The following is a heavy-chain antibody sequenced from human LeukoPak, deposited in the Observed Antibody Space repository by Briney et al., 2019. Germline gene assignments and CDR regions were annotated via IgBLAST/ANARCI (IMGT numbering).Heavy chain of an antibody. CDR3: ARDYSHYYDSSGYPTTYYYYGMDV. J-gene: IGHJ6*02. CDR2: INTNTGNP. V-gene: IGHV7-4-1*02. D-gene: IGHD3-22*01. CDR1: GYTFTSYA. Sequence: ASVNVSCKASGYTFTSYAMNRVRQAPGQGLEWMGWINTNTGNPTYALGFTGRFVFSLDTSVSTAYLQISSLKAEDTAMYYCARDYSHYYDSSGYPTTYYYYGMDVWGQGTTVTVSS.